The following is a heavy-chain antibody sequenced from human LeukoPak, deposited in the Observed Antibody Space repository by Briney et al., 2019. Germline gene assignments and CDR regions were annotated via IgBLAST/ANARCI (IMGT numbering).Heavy chain of an antibody. J-gene: IGHJ4*02. Sequence: SETLSLTCAVYGGSFSAYYWSWIRQPPGKGLDWIVEINHSGSTNYNPSLKSRVTISVVTSRNQFSLKVSSVTAADTAVYYCARSERSGIYFDYWGQGTLVTVSS. D-gene: IGHD6-13*01. V-gene: IGHV4-34*01. CDR3: ARSERSGIYFDY. CDR2: INHSGST. CDR1: GGSFSAYY.